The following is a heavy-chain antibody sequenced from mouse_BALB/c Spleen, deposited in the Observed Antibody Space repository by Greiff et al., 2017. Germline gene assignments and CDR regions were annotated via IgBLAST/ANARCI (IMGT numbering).Heavy chain of an antibody. CDR3: ASAGHTTDTGDAMDY. CDR1: GYAFSSYW. V-gene: IGHV1-80*01. J-gene: IGHJ4*01. D-gene: IGHD1-2*01. CDR2: IYPGDGDT. Sequence: QVQLQQSGAELVRPGSSVKISCKASGYAFSSYWMNWVKQRPGQGLEWIGKIYPGDGDTNYNGKFKGKATLTADKSSSTAYMQLSSLTSEDSAVYCCASAGHTTDTGDAMDYWGQGTSVTVSS.